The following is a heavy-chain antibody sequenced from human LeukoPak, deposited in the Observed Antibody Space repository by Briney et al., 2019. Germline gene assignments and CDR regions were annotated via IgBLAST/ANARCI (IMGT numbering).Heavy chain of an antibody. Sequence: PGGSLRLSCAASGFTFSSYGMHWVRQAPGKGLEWVTYIRYDGSDKYYADSVKGRFTISRDNSKNTLYLQMSSLRTEDTAVYYCAKISIHDSSPYIDSWGQGTLVIVSS. CDR3: AKISIHDSSPYIDS. CDR2: IRYDGSDK. D-gene: IGHD3-22*01. V-gene: IGHV3-30*02. J-gene: IGHJ4*02. CDR1: GFTFSSYG.